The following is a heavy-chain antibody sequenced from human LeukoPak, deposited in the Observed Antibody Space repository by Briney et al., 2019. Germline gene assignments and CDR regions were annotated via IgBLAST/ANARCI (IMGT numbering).Heavy chain of an antibody. CDR1: GFTFSSYA. V-gene: IGHV3-23*01. J-gene: IGHJ3*02. Sequence: GGSLRLSCVASGFTFSSYAMTWVRQAPGKGLEWVSAMTTSDTYYADSVKGRFTISRDNSKNTLSLQMNSLRAEDTAVYYCATDRGNFWIGDAFDIWGQGTVVTVSS. CDR2: MTTSDT. D-gene: IGHD3-3*01. CDR3: ATDRGNFWIGDAFDI.